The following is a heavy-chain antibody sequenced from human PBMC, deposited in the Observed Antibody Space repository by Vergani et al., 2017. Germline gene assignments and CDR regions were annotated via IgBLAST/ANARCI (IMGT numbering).Heavy chain of an antibody. CDR3: ARVNAETNGPLYYYYCMDV. J-gene: IGHJ6*02. D-gene: IGHD2-8*01. CDR2: IDHTGRP. V-gene: IGHV4-34*01. Sequence: QVQLQQWGGGLLKPSETLSLTCVVTGGSFTSYHWTWIRQSPGEGLEWVGDIDHTGRPDYNPSLKSRLTMSVDKSRNQFSLTLNSVTATDTPIYFCARVNAETNGPLYYYYCMDVWGQGTAVTVS. CDR1: GGSFTSYH.